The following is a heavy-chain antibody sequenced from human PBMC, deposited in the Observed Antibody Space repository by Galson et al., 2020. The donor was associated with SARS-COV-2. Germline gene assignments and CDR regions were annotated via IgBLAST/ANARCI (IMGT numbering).Heavy chain of an antibody. Sequence: ASVKVSCKASGYTFTSYAMHWVRQAPGQRLEWMGWINAGNGNTKYSQKFQGRVTITRDTSASTAYMELSSLRSEDTAVYYCARGYYYGSGSYFKSAYYYYGMDVWGQGTTVTVSS. V-gene: IGHV1-3*01. CDR3: ARGYYYGSGSYFKSAYYYYGMDV. D-gene: IGHD3-10*01. CDR2: INAGNGNT. J-gene: IGHJ6*02. CDR1: GYTFTSYA.